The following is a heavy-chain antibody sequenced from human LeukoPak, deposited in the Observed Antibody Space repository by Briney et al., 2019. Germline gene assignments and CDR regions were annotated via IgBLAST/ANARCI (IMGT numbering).Heavy chain of an antibody. Sequence: SETLSLTCAVYGGSFSGYYWSWIRQPPGKELEWIGEINHSGSTNYNPSLKSRVTISVDTSKNQSSLQLSSVTAADTAVYYCARCRPVILSHSLNWSDPWGQGTLVTVSS. D-gene: IGHD2-15*01. V-gene: IGHV4-34*01. CDR1: GGSFSGYY. CDR2: INHSGST. J-gene: IGHJ5*02. CDR3: ARCRPVILSHSLNWSDP.